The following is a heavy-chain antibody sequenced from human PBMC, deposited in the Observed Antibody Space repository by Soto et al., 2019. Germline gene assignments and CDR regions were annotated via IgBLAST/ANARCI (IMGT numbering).Heavy chain of an antibody. CDR1: GFTFSSYA. D-gene: IGHD5-12*01. CDR3: ARDNRGYDPGDFDY. CDR2: ISYDGSNK. J-gene: IGHJ4*02. V-gene: IGHV3-30-3*01. Sequence: QVQLVESGGGVVQPGRSLRLSCAASGFTFSSYAMHWVRQAPGKGLEWVAVISYDGSNKYYADSVKGRFTISRDISKNTLYLQMNSLRAEDTAVYYCARDNRGYDPGDFDYWGQGTLVTVSS.